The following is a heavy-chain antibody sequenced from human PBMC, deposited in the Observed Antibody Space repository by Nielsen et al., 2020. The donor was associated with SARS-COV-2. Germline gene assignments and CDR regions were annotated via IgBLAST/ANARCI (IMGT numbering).Heavy chain of an antibody. CDR2: ISWNSGSI. J-gene: IGHJ3*02. D-gene: IGHD1-26*01. V-gene: IGHV3-9*01. CDR3: AKDLYSGSYHDAFDI. CDR1: GFTFSSYA. Sequence: SLKISCAASGFTFSSYAMHWVRQAPGKGLEWVSGISWNSGSIGYADSVKGRFTISRGNAKNSLYLQMNSLRAEDTALYYCAKDLYSGSYHDAFDIWGQGTMVTVSS.